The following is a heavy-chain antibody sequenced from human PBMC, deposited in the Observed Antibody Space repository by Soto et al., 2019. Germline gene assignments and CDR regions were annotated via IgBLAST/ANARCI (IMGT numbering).Heavy chain of an antibody. D-gene: IGHD3-10*01. Sequence: QGQLVQSGPEVTKPGASVKVSCKTSDYPFTSYGLSWVRQAPGQGLEWMGWSVANSGNTIYAQKFQGRLTIYTDRSTTNGHMELRSLTSDDSALYYCARVAGYGSGNRFFDNWGQGTLVTVS. CDR1: DYPFTSYG. CDR2: SVANSGNT. V-gene: IGHV1-18*01. CDR3: ARVAGYGSGNRFFDN. J-gene: IGHJ4*02.